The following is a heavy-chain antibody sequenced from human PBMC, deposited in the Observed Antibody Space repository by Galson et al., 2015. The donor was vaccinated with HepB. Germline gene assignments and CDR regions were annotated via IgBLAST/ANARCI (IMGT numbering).Heavy chain of an antibody. CDR3: ARDREGRDLAAGGIGF. CDR1: GGAFSTYN. V-gene: IGHV1-69*04. Sequence: SVKVSCKASGGAFSTYNVDWVRQAPGHGLEWMGRIIPILGIINYAQKFQGRVTFSADTSTRTAFMELRSLRSGDTAVYYCARDREGRDLAAGGIGFWGQGTLVTVS. J-gene: IGHJ4*02. D-gene: IGHD6-25*01. CDR2: IIPILGII.